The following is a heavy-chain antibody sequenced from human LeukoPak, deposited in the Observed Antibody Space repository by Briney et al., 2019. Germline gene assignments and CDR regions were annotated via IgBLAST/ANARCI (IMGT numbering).Heavy chain of an antibody. D-gene: IGHD3-16*01. CDR2: IKQDGSEK. CDR1: GFTSSNYW. CDR3: AKDIWRGGSLAYMDV. J-gene: IGHJ6*03. Sequence: GGSLRLSCAASGFTSSNYWMNWVRQAPGKGLEWAANIKQDGSEKYYVDSVKGRFTISRDNAENSLYLQMNSLRTEDTALYFCAKDIWRGGSLAYMDVWGKGTSVTVSS. V-gene: IGHV3-7*03.